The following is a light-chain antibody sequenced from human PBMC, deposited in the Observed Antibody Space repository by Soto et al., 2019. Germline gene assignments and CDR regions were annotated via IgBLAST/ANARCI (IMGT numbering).Light chain of an antibody. J-gene: IGKJ2*01. CDR3: QHYFNWPYT. CDR2: GAS. V-gene: IGKV3-15*01. CDR1: QSVTSN. Sequence: EIVMTQSPATLSVSPGERATLSCRASQSVTSNLAWYQQKPGRAPRLLIYGASTRATGIPVRFSGSGSGTEFTLTISNLQSEDFALYYCQHYFNWPYTFGQGTKVDIK.